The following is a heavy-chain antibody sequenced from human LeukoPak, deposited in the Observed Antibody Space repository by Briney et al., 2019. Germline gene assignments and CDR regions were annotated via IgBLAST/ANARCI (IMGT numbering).Heavy chain of an antibody. CDR2: ISYDGSNK. CDR1: GFTFSTYG. CDR3: ARGAPMVHYYFDY. J-gene: IGHJ4*02. D-gene: IGHD3-10*01. V-gene: IGHV3-30*03. Sequence: GGSLRLSCAASGFTFSTYGMHWVRQAPGKGLEWVAVISYDGSNKYYADSVKGRFTISRDNSKNTLYLQMNSLRAEDTAVYYCARGAPMVHYYFDYWGQGTLVTVSS.